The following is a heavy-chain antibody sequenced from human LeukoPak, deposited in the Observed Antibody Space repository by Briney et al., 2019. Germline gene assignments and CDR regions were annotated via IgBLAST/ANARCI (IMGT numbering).Heavy chain of an antibody. CDR2: MNPNSGNT. D-gene: IGHD6-19*01. CDR1: GYTFTSCD. J-gene: IGHJ6*03. CDR3: ARAPGSSGWYYYYYYMDV. Sequence: ASVKVSCKASGYTFTSCDINWVRQATGQGLEWMGWMNPNSGNTGYAQKFQGRVTMTRNTSISTAYMELSSLRSEDTAVYYCARAPGSSGWYYYYYYMDVWGKGTTVTISS. V-gene: IGHV1-8*01.